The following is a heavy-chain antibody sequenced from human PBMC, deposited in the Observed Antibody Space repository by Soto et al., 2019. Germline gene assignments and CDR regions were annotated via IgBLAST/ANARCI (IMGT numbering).Heavy chain of an antibody. CDR2: INHSGST. J-gene: IGHJ4*02. D-gene: IGHD2-15*01. V-gene: IGHV4-34*01. Sequence: SETLSLTCAVYGGSFSGYCWSWIRQPPGKGLEWIGEINHSGSTNYNPSLKSRVTISVDTSKNQFSLKLSSVTAADTAVYYCARGRAGYSDYWGQGTLVTVSS. CDR1: GGSFSGYC. CDR3: ARGRAGYSDY.